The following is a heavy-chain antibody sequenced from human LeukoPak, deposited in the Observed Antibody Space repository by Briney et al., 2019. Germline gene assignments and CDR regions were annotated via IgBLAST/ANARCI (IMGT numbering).Heavy chain of an antibody. Sequence: GGPLRLSCAASELTDSSDYMRWVPQAPGKGLEWVSVIYRGGSEYYADSVKGRFIISRDNSKNTLHLQMDSLRADDTAVYYCTRGGGAFCGGDCYRNFDYWGQGALVTVSS. D-gene: IGHD2-21*02. CDR1: ELTDSSDY. J-gene: IGHJ4*02. CDR2: IYRGGSE. V-gene: IGHV3-66*02. CDR3: TRGGGAFCGGDCYRNFDY.